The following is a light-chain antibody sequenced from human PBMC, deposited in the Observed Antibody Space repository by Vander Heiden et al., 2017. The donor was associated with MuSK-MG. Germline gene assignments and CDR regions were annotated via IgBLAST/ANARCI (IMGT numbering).Light chain of an antibody. CDR3: QQYGSSLPIT. Sequence: DIVSTHSSGTLALSPGERATLSCRASQSVSSSYLAWYQQKHGQAPRLLIYGDSSRAIGIPDRFSGSGSGTDFTFTLSRREPEAFAVYYCQQYGSSLPITFGQGTRLEIK. CDR2: GDS. V-gene: IGKV3-20*01. J-gene: IGKJ5*01. CDR1: QSVSSSY.